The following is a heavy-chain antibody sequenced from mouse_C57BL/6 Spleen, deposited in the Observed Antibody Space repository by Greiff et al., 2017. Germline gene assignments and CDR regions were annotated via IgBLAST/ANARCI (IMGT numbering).Heavy chain of an antibody. CDR3: ARGVVITTVVAPYAMDY. CDR1: GFTFSDYG. D-gene: IGHD1-1*01. CDR2: ISSGSSTI. V-gene: IGHV5-17*01. Sequence: EVKLMESGGGLVKPGGSLKLSCAASGFTFSDYGMHWVRQAPEKGLEWVAYISSGSSTIYYADTVKGRFTISRDNAKNTLFLQMTSLRSEDTAMYYCARGVVITTVVAPYAMDYWGQGTSVTVSS. J-gene: IGHJ4*01.